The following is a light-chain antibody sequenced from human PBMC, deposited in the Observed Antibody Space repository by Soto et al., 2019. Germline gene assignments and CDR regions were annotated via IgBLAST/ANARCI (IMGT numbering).Light chain of an antibody. V-gene: IGKV3-11*01. CDR2: DAS. J-gene: IGKJ4*01. Sequence: EIVLTQSASTLSWSPGERATLSWGASQSVSGYLGWYQQKPGQAPRFLIYDASYRATGTPARFSGSGSGTDFNLTISSLETEDFAVYYCQQRSNWSLTFGGGTKVDIK. CDR1: QSVSGY. CDR3: QQRSNWSLT.